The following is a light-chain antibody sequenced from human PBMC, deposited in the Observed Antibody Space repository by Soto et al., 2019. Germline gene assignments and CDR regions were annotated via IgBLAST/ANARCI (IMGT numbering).Light chain of an antibody. CDR2: EVS. CDR1: SSDVGSYNL. CDR3: CSYAGSSTFYV. J-gene: IGLJ1*01. Sequence: SALTQPASVSGSPGQSITISCTGNSSDVGSYNLVSWYQQHPGKAPKLMIYEVSKRPSGVSNRFSGSKSGNTASLTISGLQAEDEADYYCCSYAGSSTFYVFGTGTKVTV. V-gene: IGLV2-23*02.